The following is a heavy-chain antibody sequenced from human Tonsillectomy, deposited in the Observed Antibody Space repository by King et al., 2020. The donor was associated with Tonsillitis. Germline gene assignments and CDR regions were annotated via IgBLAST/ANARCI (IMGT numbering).Heavy chain of an antibody. Sequence: VQLVESGGGLVKPGGSLRLSCAASGFTFSDYYMSWIRQAPGKGLEWVSYISSSSNYTDYADSVKGRFTVSRDNAKDSLYLQMNSLRAEDTAVYYCARDSIVDKVPTDPFWYFDLWGRGTLVTVSS. CDR1: GFTFSDYY. V-gene: IGHV3-11*06. D-gene: IGHD5-12*01. CDR3: ARDSIVDKVPTDPFWYFDL. J-gene: IGHJ2*01. CDR2: ISSSSNYT.